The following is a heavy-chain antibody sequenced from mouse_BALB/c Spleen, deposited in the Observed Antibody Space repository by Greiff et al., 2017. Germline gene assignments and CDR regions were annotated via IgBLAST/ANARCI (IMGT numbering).Heavy chain of an antibody. V-gene: IGHV5-6-5*01. Sequence: DVMLVESGGGLVKPGGSLKLSCAASGFTFSSYAMSWVRQTPEKRLEWVASISSGGSTYYPDSVKGRFTISRDNARNILYLQMSSLRSEDTAMYYCARERDYYAMDYWGQGTSVTVSS. CDR1: GFTFSSYA. CDR3: ARERDYYAMDY. J-gene: IGHJ4*01. CDR2: ISSGGST.